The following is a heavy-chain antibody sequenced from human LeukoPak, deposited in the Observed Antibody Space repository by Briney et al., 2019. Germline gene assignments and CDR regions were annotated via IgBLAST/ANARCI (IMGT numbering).Heavy chain of an antibody. D-gene: IGHD1-7*01. CDR2: INEDGSEI. V-gene: IGHV3-7*01. Sequence: PGGSLRLSCAASGFTFSRSWMTWVRQAPGKGLEWVASINEDGSEIHYVDSVKGRFTISRDNAKNSLFLQMNSLRAEDTAVYYCARGQENYGYTFDYWGQGTLVTVSS. CDR3: ARGQENYGYTFDY. J-gene: IGHJ4*02. CDR1: GFTFSRSW.